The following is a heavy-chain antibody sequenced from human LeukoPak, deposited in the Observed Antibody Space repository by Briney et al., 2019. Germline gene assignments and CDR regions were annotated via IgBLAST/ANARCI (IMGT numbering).Heavy chain of an antibody. V-gene: IGHV1-8*01. CDR1: GYTFTSYD. CDR2: RNPKSGNT. J-gene: IGHJ5*02. CDR3: ARAPVWSSSSDGYWFDP. Sequence: ASVKVSCKASGYTFTSYDINWVRQATGQGREWMGWRNPKSGNTGYAQKFQGRVTMTRNTSISTAYMELSSLRSEDTAVYYCARAPVWSSSSDGYWFDPWGQGTLVTVSS. D-gene: IGHD6-6*01.